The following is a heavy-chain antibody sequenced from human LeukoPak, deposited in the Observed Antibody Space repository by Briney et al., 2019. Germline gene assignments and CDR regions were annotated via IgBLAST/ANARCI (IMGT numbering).Heavy chain of an antibody. V-gene: IGHV4-59*01. J-gene: IGHJ4*02. CDR3: ARDTYYYDSSGYPVGYFDY. Sequence: KPSETLSLTCTVSGGSIGSYYWSWIRQPPGKGLEWIGYIYYSGSTNYNPSLKSRVTISVDTSKNQFSLRLSSVTAAGTAVYYCARDTYYYDSSGYPVGYFDYWGQGTLVTVSS. D-gene: IGHD3-22*01. CDR2: IYYSGST. CDR1: GGSIGSYY.